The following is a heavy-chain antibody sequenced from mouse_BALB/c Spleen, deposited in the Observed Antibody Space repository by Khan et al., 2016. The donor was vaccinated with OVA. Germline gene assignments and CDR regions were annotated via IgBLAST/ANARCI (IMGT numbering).Heavy chain of an antibody. D-gene: IGHD1-1*01. CDR2: INPSTGYT. V-gene: IGHV1-7*01. J-gene: IGHJ3*01. Sequence: QVQLKQSGAELAKPGASVKMSCKASAYTFTSYWMHWVNQRPGQGLEWIGYINPSTGYTEYNQRFKDKATLTADKSSSTAYMQLSSLTYEESAGDYCAKHGSSSAWLTYWGQGTLVTVSA. CDR1: AYTFTSYW. CDR3: AKHGSSSAWLTY.